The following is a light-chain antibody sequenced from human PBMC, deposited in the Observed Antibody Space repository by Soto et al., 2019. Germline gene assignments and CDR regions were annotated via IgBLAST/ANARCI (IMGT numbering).Light chain of an antibody. CDR2: TAS. CDR1: QGISNY. V-gene: IGKV1-9*01. J-gene: IGKJ5*01. Sequence: DTELTQSPSFLSASVGDRVTITCRASQGISNYLAWYHQKPGKAPKLLIHTASTLQTGVPSRFSGSGSGTEFTLTISSLQPEDFATYYCQQRHSYPTTFGQGTRLETK. CDR3: QQRHSYPTT.